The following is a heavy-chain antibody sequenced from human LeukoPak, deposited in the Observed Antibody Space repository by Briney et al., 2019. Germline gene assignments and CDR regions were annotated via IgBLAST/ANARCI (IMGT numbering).Heavy chain of an antibody. V-gene: IGHV3-23*01. CDR3: AKRGAVMTAPPFFDY. D-gene: IGHD6-6*01. CDR1: GFTFSSYA. J-gene: IGHJ4*02. Sequence: GGSLRLSCAASGFTFSSYAMNWVRQTPGKGLEWVSSISYDAANTYYTGSVKGRFTISRDNSKNTVFLQMNSLRAEDTAVYYCAKRGAVMTAPPFFDYWGQGTLVTVSS. CDR2: ISYDAANT.